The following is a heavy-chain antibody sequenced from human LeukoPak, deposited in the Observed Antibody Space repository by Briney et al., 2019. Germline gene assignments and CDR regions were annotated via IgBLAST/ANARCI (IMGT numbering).Heavy chain of an antibody. J-gene: IGHJ4*02. V-gene: IGHV3-48*03. CDR3: ARDSSGGDYYFDY. D-gene: IGHD2-21*01. Sequence: GGSLRLSCAASGFTFSSFEMNWVRQAPGKGLEWVSYISSSGSTIYYADSVKGRFTISRDNAKKSLYLQMNSLRAEDTAVYYCARDSSGGDYYFDYWGQGTLVTASS. CDR1: GFTFSSFE. CDR2: ISSSGSTI.